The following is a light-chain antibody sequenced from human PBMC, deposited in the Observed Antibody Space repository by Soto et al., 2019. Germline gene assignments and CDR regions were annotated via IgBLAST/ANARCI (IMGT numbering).Light chain of an antibody. V-gene: IGKV3-11*01. CDR3: QQRSNWPPTWT. CDR1: QSVSSY. CDR2: DAS. Sequence: EIVLTQSPATLSLSPEERATLSCRASQSVSSYLAWYQQKPGQAPRLLIYDASNRATGIPARFSGSGSGTDFTLTISSLEPEDLAVYYCQQRSNWPPTWTFGQGTKVEIK. J-gene: IGKJ1*01.